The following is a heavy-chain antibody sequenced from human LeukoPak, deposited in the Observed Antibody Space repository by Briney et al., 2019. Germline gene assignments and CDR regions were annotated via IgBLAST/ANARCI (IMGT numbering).Heavy chain of an antibody. Sequence: PGGSLRLSCAASGFTFSRFWMSWVRQAPGKGLEWVANIKKDGSQKYYVDSVEGRFTISRDSAKNSLYLQMDSLRVDDTAVYYCTRVFGGYDVSDYWGQGTLVTVSS. CDR1: GFTFSRFW. J-gene: IGHJ4*02. V-gene: IGHV3-7*03. D-gene: IGHD3-3*01. CDR3: TRVFGGYDVSDY. CDR2: IKKDGSQK.